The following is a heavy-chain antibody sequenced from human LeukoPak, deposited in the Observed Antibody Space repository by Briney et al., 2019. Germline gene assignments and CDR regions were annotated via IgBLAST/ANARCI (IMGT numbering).Heavy chain of an antibody. CDR2: ISSSSSYI. D-gene: IGHD6-13*01. CDR3: ARRLGAPGYSSRIYAFDI. CDR1: GFTFSSYS. V-gene: IGHV3-21*04. Sequence: PGGSLRLSCAASGFTFSSYSMNWVRQAPGKGLEWVSSISSSSSYIYYADSVKGRFTISRDNAKNSLYLQMNSLRAEDTAVYYCARRLGAPGYSSRIYAFDIWGQGTMVTVSS. J-gene: IGHJ3*02.